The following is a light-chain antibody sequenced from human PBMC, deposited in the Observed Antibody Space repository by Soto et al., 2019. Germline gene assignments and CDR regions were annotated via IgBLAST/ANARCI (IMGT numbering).Light chain of an antibody. CDR1: QDIGKW. J-gene: IGKJ3*01. V-gene: IGKV1-12*01. Sequence: DIQMTQSPSSVSASVGDRVHITCRASQDIGKWLAWYQQKPGKAPKLLIYAASSVQSGVPSRFSGSGSATEFTLTIISLQPEDFATYFCQQATSFPFTFGPGTKV. CDR3: QQATSFPFT. CDR2: AAS.